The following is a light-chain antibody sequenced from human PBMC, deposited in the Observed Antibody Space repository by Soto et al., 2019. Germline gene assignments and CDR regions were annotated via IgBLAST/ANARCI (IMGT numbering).Light chain of an antibody. V-gene: IGKV3-15*01. CDR2: GGS. J-gene: IGKJ1*01. CDR1: LSVCSN. CDR3: RQYNGYSPWT. Sequence: EIVLTQSPATLSLSAGERATLSCRACLSVCSNLASYQQKPGHAPRRLIYGGSTRATGSPAKFSGGGAWTEFTLTIISRQDAEVSACYCRQYNGYSPWTFGQGTKVDIK.